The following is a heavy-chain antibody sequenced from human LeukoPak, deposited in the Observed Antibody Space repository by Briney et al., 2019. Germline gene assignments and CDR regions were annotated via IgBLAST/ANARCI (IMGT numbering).Heavy chain of an antibody. Sequence: ASVKVSCKASGYTFTGYYMHWVRQAPGQGLEWMGRINPNSGGTNYAQKFQGRVTMTRDTSISTAYMELSRLRSDDTAVYYRAREAAARPGAFDIWGQGKMVTVSS. CDR3: AREAAARPGAFDI. J-gene: IGHJ3*02. D-gene: IGHD6-6*01. CDR1: GYTFTGYY. V-gene: IGHV1-2*06. CDR2: INPNSGGT.